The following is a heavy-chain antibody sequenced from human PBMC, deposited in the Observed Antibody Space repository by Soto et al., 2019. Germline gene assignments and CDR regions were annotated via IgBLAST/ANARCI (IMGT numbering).Heavy chain of an antibody. D-gene: IGHD3-3*01. CDR1: VFTFSIYA. V-gene: IGHV3-23*01. J-gene: IGHJ4*02. CDR2: ISGNGGYT. Sequence: PRGALRVSCAASVFTFSIYAMTWVRQAPGKGLEWVSTISGNGGYTYYSDSVSGRFTISRDNSKKTLYLQMESLRADDTAVFYCAKGKANTVFGVDTLFDYWGQGTKVTVSS. CDR3: AKGKANTVFGVDTLFDY.